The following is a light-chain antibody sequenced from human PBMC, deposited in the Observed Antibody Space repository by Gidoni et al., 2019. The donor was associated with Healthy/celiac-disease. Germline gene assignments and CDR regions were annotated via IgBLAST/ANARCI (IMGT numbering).Light chain of an antibody. CDR1: QGISSA. CDR3: QQFNSYPPRFT. V-gene: IGKV1-13*02. J-gene: IGKJ3*01. CDR2: DAS. Sequence: IQLTQSPSSLSASVGDRVTITCRASQGISSALAWYQQKPGTAPTLLIYDASSLESGVPSRFSCSGSGTDLTLTISSLQPEDFATYSCQQFNSYPPRFTFGPGTKVDIK.